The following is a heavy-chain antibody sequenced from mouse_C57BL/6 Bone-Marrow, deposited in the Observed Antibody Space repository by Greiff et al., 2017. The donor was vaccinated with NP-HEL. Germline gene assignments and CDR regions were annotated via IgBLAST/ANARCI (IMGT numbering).Heavy chain of an antibody. Sequence: EVKLQESGPGLVKPSQSLSLTCSVTGYSITSGYYWNWIRQFPGNKLEWMGYISYDGSNNYNPSLKNRISITRDTSKNQFFLKLNSVTTEDTATYYCARGTITTVVATLRYFDVWGTGTTVTVSS. CDR1: GYSITSGYY. CDR3: ARGTITTVVATLRYFDV. V-gene: IGHV3-6*01. CDR2: ISYDGSN. J-gene: IGHJ1*03. D-gene: IGHD1-1*01.